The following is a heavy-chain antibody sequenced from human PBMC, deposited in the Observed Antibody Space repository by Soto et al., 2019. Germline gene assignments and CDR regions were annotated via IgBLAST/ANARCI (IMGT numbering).Heavy chain of an antibody. Sequence: QVQLVQSGAEVKKPGSSVKVSCKASGGTFSSYAISWVRQAPGQGLEWMGGIIPIFGTANYAQKFQGRVTITADESTSTAYMELSSLRSEDPAVYYCARATYYYASSGYTIDAFDIWGQGTMVTVSS. CDR1: GGTFSSYA. CDR3: ARATYYYASSGYTIDAFDI. V-gene: IGHV1-69*01. CDR2: IIPIFGTA. D-gene: IGHD3-22*01. J-gene: IGHJ3*02.